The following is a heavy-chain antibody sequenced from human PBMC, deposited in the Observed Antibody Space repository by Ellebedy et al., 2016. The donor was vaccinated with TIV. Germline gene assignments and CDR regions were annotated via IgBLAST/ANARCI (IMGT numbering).Heavy chain of an antibody. D-gene: IGHD3/OR15-3a*01. CDR2: FSGSGGST. CDR3: AKGGLVTRFDP. J-gene: IGHJ5*02. Sequence: GESLKISCAASGFSSSIYAMSWVRQAPGKGLEWVSTFSGSGGSTYYADSVKGRFTISRDNSKNTLYLQMNSLRAEDTALYYCAKGGLVTRFDPWGQGTLVTVSS. V-gene: IGHV3-23*01. CDR1: GFSSSIYA.